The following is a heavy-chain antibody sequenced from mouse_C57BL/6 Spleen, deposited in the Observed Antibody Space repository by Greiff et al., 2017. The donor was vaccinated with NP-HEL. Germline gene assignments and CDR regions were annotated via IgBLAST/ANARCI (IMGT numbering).Heavy chain of an antibody. CDR1: GFTFSDYG. CDR3: ARKDYGSSPPMDY. J-gene: IGHJ4*01. Sequence: EVKLMESGGGLVKPGGSLKLSCAASGFTFSDYGMHWVRQAPEKGLEWVAYISSGSSTIYYADTVKGRFTISRDNAKNTLFLQMTSLRSEDTAVYYCARKDYGSSPPMDYWGQGTSVTVSS. D-gene: IGHD1-1*01. CDR2: ISSGSSTI. V-gene: IGHV5-17*01.